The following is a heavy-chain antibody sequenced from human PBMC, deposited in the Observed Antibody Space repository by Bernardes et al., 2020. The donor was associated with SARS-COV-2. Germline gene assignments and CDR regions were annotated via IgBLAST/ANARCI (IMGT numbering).Heavy chain of an antibody. Sequence: GWSLSLSCAVSAVTVKNYAMSWVRQAPGKGLEWVSGMSGTGYTTYYVDSVKGRFTISRDSSKTTLYLQMNSLRAEDTAVYYCAVTKVVTPRLFDYWGQGTLVSVSS. D-gene: IGHD4-17*01. CDR3: AVTKVVTPRLFDY. J-gene: IGHJ4*02. CDR2: MSGTGYTT. V-gene: IGHV3-23*01. CDR1: AVTVKNYA.